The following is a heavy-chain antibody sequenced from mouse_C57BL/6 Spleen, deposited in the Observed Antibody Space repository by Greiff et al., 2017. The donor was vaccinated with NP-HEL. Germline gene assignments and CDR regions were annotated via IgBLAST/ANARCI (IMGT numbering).Heavy chain of an antibody. CDR2: IDPNSGGT. CDR3: ARWHYEDYLDY. Sequence: VQLQQSGAELVKPGASVKLSCKASGYTFTSYWMHWVKQRPGRGLERIGRIDPNSGGTKYNEKFTSTATLTVDKPSSTAYMQLSSLTSEDSAVYYCARWHYEDYLDYWGQVTTLTVSS. J-gene: IGHJ2*01. D-gene: IGHD1-1*01. CDR1: GYTFTSYW. V-gene: IGHV1-72*01.